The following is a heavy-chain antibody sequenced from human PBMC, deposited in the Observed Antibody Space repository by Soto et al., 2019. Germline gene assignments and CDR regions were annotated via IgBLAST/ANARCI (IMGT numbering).Heavy chain of an antibody. V-gene: IGHV4-31*03. CDR1: GGSISSGGYY. Sequence: QVQLQESGPGLVKPSQTLSLTCTVSGGSISSGGYYWSWIRQHPGKGLEWIGYIYYSGSTYYNPSLKTRVTISVDTSKNQFSLKLSSVTAADTAVYYCARGRITFGGVIVRSWFDPWGQGTLVTVSS. J-gene: IGHJ5*02. D-gene: IGHD3-16*02. CDR3: ARGRITFGGVIVRSWFDP. CDR2: IYYSGST.